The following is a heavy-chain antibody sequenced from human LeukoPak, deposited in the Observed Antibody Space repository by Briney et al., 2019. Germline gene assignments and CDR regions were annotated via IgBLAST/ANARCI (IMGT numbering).Heavy chain of an antibody. V-gene: IGHV3-53*01. D-gene: IGHD6-13*01. J-gene: IGHJ4*02. CDR2: IYSGGST. Sequence: GGSLRLSCAASGFTVSSNYMSWVRQAPGKGLEWVSVIYSGGSTYYADSVKGRFTISRDSSKNTLYLQMNSLRAEDTAVYYCATGWGIAAANFDYWGQGTLVTVSS. CDR1: GFTVSSNY. CDR3: ATGWGIAAANFDY.